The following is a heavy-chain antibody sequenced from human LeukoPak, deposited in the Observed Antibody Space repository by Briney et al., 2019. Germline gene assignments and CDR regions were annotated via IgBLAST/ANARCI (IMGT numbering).Heavy chain of an antibody. CDR1: GGSISSYY. CDR3: ARLKYYGDIYYYYYYMDV. J-gene: IGHJ6*03. V-gene: IGHV4-59*01. Sequence: PSETLSLTCTVSGGSISSYYWSWIRQPPGKGLEWIGYIYYSGSTNHNPSLKSRVTISVDTSKNQFSLKLSSVTAADTAVYYCARLKYYGDIYYYYYYMDVWGKGTTVTISS. D-gene: IGHD4-17*01. CDR2: IYYSGST.